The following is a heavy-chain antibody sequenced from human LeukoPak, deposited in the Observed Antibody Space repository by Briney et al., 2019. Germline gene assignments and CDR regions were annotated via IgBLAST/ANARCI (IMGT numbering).Heavy chain of an antibody. V-gene: IGHV3-23*01. CDR2: ISGSGGST. CDR1: GFTFGSYD. CDR3: AKDERNWNYNLASQTYD. Sequence: GGSPRLSCAASGFTFGSYDMHWVRQAPGKGLEWVSAISGSGGSTYYADSVKGRFTISRDNSKNTLYLQMSSLRAEDTAVYYCAKDERNWNYNLASQTYDWGQGTLVTVSS. J-gene: IGHJ4*02. D-gene: IGHD1-7*01.